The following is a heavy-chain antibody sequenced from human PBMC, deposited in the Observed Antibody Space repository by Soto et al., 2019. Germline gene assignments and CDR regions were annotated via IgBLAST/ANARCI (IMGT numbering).Heavy chain of an antibody. CDR1: GGSINSGGYY. D-gene: IGHD6-19*01. CDR3: ARDRGNSGWYGMFDS. Sequence: QVQLQESGPGLVKPSQTLSLTCTVSGGSINSGGYYWSWIRQHPGRGLEWIGYVYYSGSTYYNPSLNSRVIISVDMSKNQFSLNLSSVTAADTAVYYCARDRGNSGWYGMFDSWGQGTLVTVSS. CDR2: VYYSGST. V-gene: IGHV4-31*03. J-gene: IGHJ4*02.